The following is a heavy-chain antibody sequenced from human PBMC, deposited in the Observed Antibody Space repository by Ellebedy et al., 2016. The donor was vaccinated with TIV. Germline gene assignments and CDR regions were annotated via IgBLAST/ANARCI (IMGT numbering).Heavy chain of an antibody. J-gene: IGHJ4*02. CDR2: ISSSGSYL. CDR3: ARDIGYPSGDFDY. D-gene: IGHD1-26*01. Sequence: PGGSLRLSCAASGFTFSSYTINWVRQTPGKGLEWVSSISSSGSYLYYADSVKGRFTISRDNAKNSLYLQTNSLRAEDTAVYYCARDIGYPSGDFDYWGQGTLVTVSS. V-gene: IGHV3-21*01. CDR1: GFTFSSYT.